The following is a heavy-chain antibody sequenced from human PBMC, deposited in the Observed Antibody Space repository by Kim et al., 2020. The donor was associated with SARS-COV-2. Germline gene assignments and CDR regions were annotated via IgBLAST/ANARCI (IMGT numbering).Heavy chain of an antibody. CDR2: VNSDGSST. CDR1: GFTFSSYG. D-gene: IGHD3-16*01. V-gene: IGHV3-74*01. CDR3: ASLSTGYVWDKFDY. Sequence: GGSLRLSCVASGFTFSSYGMHWVRQAPGKGLVWVSRVNSDGSSTSYADSVKGRFTISRDNARNTLYLQMNSLRAEDTAVYYCASLSTGYVWDKFDYWGQGTLGTLPS. J-gene: IGHJ4*02.